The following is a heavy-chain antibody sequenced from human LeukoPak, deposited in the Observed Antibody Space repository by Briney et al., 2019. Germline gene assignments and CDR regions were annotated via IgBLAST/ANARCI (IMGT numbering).Heavy chain of an antibody. D-gene: IGHD6-13*01. Sequence: GGSLRLSCAASGFTFRSYWMSWVRQPPGKGLKGVANIKHDGSEKYYVDSVKGRFTISRDNAKNSLYLQMNSLRAEDTAVYYCARVGTAEGTLEDYWGQGTLVTVSS. CDR3: ARVGTAEGTLEDY. V-gene: IGHV3-7*01. CDR2: IKHDGSEK. J-gene: IGHJ4*02. CDR1: GFTFRSYW.